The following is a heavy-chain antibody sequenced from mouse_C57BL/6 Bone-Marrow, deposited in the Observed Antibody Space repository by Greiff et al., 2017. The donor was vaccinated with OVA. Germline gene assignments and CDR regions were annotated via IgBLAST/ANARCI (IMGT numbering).Heavy chain of an antibody. CDR1: GYAFSSSW. V-gene: IGHV1-82*01. Sequence: QVHVKQSGPELVKPGASVKISCKASGYAFSSSWMNWVKQRPGKGLEWIGRIYPGDGDTNYNGKFKGKATLTADKSSSTAYMQLSSLTSEDSAVYFCARYGYDYDEAMDYWGQGTSVTVSS. D-gene: IGHD2-4*01. J-gene: IGHJ4*01. CDR2: IYPGDGDT. CDR3: ARYGYDYDEAMDY.